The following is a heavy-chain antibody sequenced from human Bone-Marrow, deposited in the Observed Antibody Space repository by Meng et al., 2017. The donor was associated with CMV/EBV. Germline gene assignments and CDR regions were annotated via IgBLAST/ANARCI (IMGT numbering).Heavy chain of an antibody. Sequence: SETLSLTCAVYGGSFSGYYWSWIRQPPGKGLEWIGEINHSGSTNYNPSLKSRVTISVDTSKNQLSLKLSSVTAADTAVYYCVRVSAGGSYYFDYWGQGTLVTVSS. CDR3: VRVSAGGSYYFDY. V-gene: IGHV4-34*01. J-gene: IGHJ4*02. CDR2: INHSGST. CDR1: GGSFSGYY. D-gene: IGHD1-26*01.